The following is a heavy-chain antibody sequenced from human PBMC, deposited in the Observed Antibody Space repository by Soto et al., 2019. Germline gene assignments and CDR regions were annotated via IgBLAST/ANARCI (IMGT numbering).Heavy chain of an antibody. V-gene: IGHV3-33*01. J-gene: IGHJ6*03. CDR3: AREGSSSSYYYYMDV. D-gene: IGHD6-6*01. Sequence: GGSLRLSCAASGFTFSSYGMHWVRQAPGKGLEWVAVTWYGGSNKSYEGSAKGRFTISRDNSKNTLYLQMNSLRAEDTAVYYCAREGSSSSYYYYMDVWGKGTTVTVSS. CDR1: GFTFSSYG. CDR2: TWYGGSNK.